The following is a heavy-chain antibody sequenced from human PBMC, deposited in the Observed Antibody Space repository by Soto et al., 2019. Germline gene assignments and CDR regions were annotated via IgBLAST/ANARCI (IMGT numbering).Heavy chain of an antibody. Sequence: SETLSLTCSVSGGSVSSDSYYWTWIRQSPRKGLEWIGNIYYTGSANYNPSLKSRVIISVDTSKDQFSLRLTSVTAADTAVYYCARLPSRHWVDYWGQGNPGHRLL. D-gene: IGHD3-16*01. CDR2: IYYTGSA. CDR1: GGSVSSDSYY. V-gene: IGHV4-61*01. CDR3: ARLPSRHWVDY. J-gene: IGHJ4*02.